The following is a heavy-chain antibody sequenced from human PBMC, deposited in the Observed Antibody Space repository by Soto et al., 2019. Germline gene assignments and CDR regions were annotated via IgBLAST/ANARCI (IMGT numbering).Heavy chain of an antibody. D-gene: IGHD3-3*01. V-gene: IGHV3-74*01. J-gene: IGHJ6*02. CDR3: ARYYYDFCSGYYQDGMDV. Sequence: PGGSLRLSCAASGFTFSSYWMHWVRQAPGKGLVWVSRINSDGSSTSYADSVKGRFTISRDNAKNTLYLQMNSLRAEDTAVYYCARYYYDFCSGYYQDGMDVWGQGNTVTVSS. CDR2: INSDGSST. CDR1: GFTFSSYW.